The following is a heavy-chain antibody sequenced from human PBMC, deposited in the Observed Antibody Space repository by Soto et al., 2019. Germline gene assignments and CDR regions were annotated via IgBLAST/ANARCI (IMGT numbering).Heavy chain of an antibody. CDR1: GFTFSSYA. CDR2: ISGSGGST. D-gene: IGHD5-18*01. J-gene: IGHJ6*02. Sequence: PGGSLRLSCAASGFTFSSYAMSWVRQAPGKGLEWVSAISGSGGSTYYADSVKGRFTISRDNSKNTLYLQMNSLRAEDTAVYYCAKPTLSGYSYGYRYYYGMDVWGQGTTVTVSS. V-gene: IGHV3-23*01. CDR3: AKPTLSGYSYGYRYYYGMDV.